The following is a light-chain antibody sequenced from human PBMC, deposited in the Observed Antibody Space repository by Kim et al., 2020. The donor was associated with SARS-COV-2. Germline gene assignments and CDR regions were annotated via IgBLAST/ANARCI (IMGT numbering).Light chain of an antibody. CDR3: QQYGNTPHT. CDR2: GAS. J-gene: IGKJ1*01. V-gene: IGKV3-20*01. Sequence: PGERPTLSCGASQSVGSCYLAVYQQKPGQAARLRIYGASSRATGVPDRFSGSGSGTDFTLTITRLEPEDFAVYYCQQYGNTPHTFGQGTKVDIK. CDR1: QSVGSCY.